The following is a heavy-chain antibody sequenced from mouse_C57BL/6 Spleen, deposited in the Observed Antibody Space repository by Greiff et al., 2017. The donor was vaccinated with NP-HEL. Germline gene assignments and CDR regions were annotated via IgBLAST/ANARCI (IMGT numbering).Heavy chain of an antibody. Sequence: EVKLVESGGGLVQPGGSLKLSCAASGIDFSRYWMSWVRRAPGKGLEWIGEINPDSSTINYAPSLKDKFIISRDNAKNTLYLQMSKVRSEDTALYYCARTYYGSSPYAMDYWGQGTSVTVSS. CDR3: ARTYYGSSPYAMDY. V-gene: IGHV4-1*01. J-gene: IGHJ4*01. CDR1: GIDFSRYW. CDR2: INPDSSTI. D-gene: IGHD1-1*01.